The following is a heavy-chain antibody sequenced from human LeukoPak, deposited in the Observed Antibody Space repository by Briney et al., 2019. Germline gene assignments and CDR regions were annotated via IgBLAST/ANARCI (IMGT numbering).Heavy chain of an antibody. CDR2: IYYSGST. CDR3: ARPITSSSWYYFDY. V-gene: IGHV4-39*01. Sequence: SETLSLTCTVSGGSISSSSYYWGWIRQPPGKGLEWIGSIYYSGSTYYNPSLKSRVTISVDTPKNQFSLKLSSVTAADTAVYYCARPITSSSWYYFDYWGQGTLVTVSS. CDR1: GGSISSSSYY. J-gene: IGHJ4*02. D-gene: IGHD6-13*01.